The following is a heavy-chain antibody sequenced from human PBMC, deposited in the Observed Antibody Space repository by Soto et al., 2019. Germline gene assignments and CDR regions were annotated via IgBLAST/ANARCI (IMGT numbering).Heavy chain of an antibody. CDR2: INPSGGST. CDR3: ARDNYDSSGSLYYYYGMDV. CDR1: GYTFTSYY. Sequence: ASVKVSCKASGYTFTSYYMHWVRQAPGQGLEWMGIINPSGGSTSYAQKFQGRVTMTRDTSTSTVYMELSSLRSEDTAVYYCARDNYDSSGSLYYYYGMDVWGQGTTVTVYS. D-gene: IGHD3-22*01. V-gene: IGHV1-46*01. J-gene: IGHJ6*02.